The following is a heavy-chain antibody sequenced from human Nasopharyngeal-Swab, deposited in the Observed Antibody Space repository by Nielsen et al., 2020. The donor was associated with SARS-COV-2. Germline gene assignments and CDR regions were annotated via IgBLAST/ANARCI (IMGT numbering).Heavy chain of an antibody. CDR2: INHNERT. J-gene: IGHJ6*02. CDR3: ARAGRVGDAYTGLDV. V-gene: IGHV4-34*01. D-gene: IGHD5-24*01. Sequence: WIRQRPGKGLEWIGEINHNERTNNNPSHKSRVTMSVHTPTNQDSLKLNSLTATDTAVYYCARAGRVGDAYTGLDVWGQGTTVTVSS.